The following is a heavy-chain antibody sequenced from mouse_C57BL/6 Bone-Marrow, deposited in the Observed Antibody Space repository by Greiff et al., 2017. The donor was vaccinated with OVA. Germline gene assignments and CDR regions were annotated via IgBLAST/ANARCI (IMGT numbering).Heavy chain of an antibody. Sequence: VLLQQSGPELVKPGASVKIPCKASGYTFTDYNMDWVKQSHGKSLEWIGDINPNNGGTIYNQKFKGKATLTVDKSSSTAYMELRSLTSEDTAVYYCAIYDYDGAWFAYWGQGTLVTVSA. J-gene: IGHJ3*01. D-gene: IGHD2-4*01. CDR3: AIYDYDGAWFAY. V-gene: IGHV1-18*01. CDR1: GYTFTDYN. CDR2: INPNNGGT.